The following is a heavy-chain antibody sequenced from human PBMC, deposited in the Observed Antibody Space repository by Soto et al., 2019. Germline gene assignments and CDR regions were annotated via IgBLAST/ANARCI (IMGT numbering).Heavy chain of an antibody. J-gene: IGHJ4*02. CDR1: GGSISSSSYY. D-gene: IGHD5-18*01. V-gene: IGHV4-39*01. Sequence: SETLSLTCTVSGGSISSSSYYWGWIRQPPGKGLEWIGSIYYSGSTYYNPSLKSRVTISVDTSKNQFSLKLSSVTAADTAVYYCARLGRWIQLRWHYFDYWGQGTLVTVS. CDR2: IYYSGST. CDR3: ARLGRWIQLRWHYFDY.